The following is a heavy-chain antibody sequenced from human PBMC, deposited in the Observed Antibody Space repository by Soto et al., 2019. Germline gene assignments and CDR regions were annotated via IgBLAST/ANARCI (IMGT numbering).Heavy chain of an antibody. V-gene: IGHV4-4*02. D-gene: IGHD3-16*01. CDR2: TYHNGNT. CDR1: GDSISTSNW. CDR3: ARYPVWDYYYGLDV. J-gene: IGHJ6*02. Sequence: TLSLTCAVSGDSISTSNWWTWVRQSPGKGLEWIGETYHNGNTNYNPSMKSRVTISVDKSKNQFSLHLASVTAADTAVYYCARYPVWDYYYGLDVWGQGTTVTVS.